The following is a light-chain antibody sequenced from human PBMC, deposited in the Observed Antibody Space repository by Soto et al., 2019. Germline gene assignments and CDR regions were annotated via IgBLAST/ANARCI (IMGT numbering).Light chain of an antibody. CDR1: QSISTY. Sequence: ENVLTQSPATLSLSPGERATLSCRASQSISTYVAWYQQTPGQAPRLLIYDTSKRATGIPDRFSGSGSGSDFTLTIHSLEPEDCAVYFCQQRTNWHYGWTFGQGTKLEIK. V-gene: IGKV3-11*01. CDR3: QQRTNWHYGWT. CDR2: DTS. J-gene: IGKJ1*01.